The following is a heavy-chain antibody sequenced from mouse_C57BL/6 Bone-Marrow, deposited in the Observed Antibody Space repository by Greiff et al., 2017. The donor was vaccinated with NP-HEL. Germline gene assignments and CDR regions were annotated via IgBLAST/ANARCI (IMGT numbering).Heavy chain of an antibody. J-gene: IGHJ3*01. Sequence: VQLQQSGAELVRPGASVKLSCTASGFNIKDDYMHWVKQRPEQGLEWIGWIDPANGDTEYASKFQGQATITADTSSNTAYLQLSCLSSEDTAVYYCTTWRGYVPWFAYWGQGTLVTVSA. CDR3: TTWRGYVPWFAY. V-gene: IGHV14-4*01. CDR1: GFNIKDDY. CDR2: IDPANGDT. D-gene: IGHD2-2*01.